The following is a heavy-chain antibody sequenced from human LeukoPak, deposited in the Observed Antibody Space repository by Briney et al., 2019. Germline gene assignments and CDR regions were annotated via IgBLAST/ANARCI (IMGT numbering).Heavy chain of an antibody. CDR2: IYPGDSDT. CDR3: AIITMISRRSLAFDI. V-gene: IGHV5-51*01. J-gene: IGHJ3*02. CDR1: GYSFTSYW. D-gene: IGHD3-22*01. Sequence: RGESLKISCKGSGYSFTSYWIGWVRQMPGKGLEWMGIIYPGDSDTRYSPSFQGQVTISADKSISTAYLQWSSLKASDTAMYYCAIITMISRRSLAFDIWGQGTMVTVSS.